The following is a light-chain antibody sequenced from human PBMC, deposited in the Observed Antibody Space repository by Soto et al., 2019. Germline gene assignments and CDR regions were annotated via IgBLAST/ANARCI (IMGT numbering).Light chain of an antibody. J-gene: IGKJ1*01. V-gene: IGKV3-20*01. CDR2: GVS. Sequence: ELVLTQSPVALSLSSGERATLSCRASQSVSSNLLTWYQQKPGQAPRLLIYGVSSRATGIPDRFSGSGSGTDFTLTISRVESEDFAVYFCQHYGDSPRTFGQGSRVEIK. CDR3: QHYGDSPRT. CDR1: QSVSSNL.